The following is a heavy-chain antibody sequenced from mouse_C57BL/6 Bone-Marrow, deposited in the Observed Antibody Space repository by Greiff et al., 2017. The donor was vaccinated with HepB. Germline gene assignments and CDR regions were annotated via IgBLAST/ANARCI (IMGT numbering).Heavy chain of an antibody. CDR3: ARPSDGYPYAMDY. CDR2: ISGGGGNT. J-gene: IGHJ4*01. D-gene: IGHD2-3*01. V-gene: IGHV5-9*01. CDR1: GFTFSSYT. Sequence: EVMLVESGGGLVKPGGSLKLSCAASGFTFSSYTMSWVRQTPEKRLEWVATISGGGGNTYYPDSVKGRFPISRDNAKNTLYLQMSSLRSEDTALYYCARPSDGYPYAMDYWGQGTSVTVSS.